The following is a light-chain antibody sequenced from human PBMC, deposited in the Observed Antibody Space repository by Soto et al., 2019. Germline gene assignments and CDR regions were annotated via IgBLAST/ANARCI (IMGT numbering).Light chain of an antibody. CDR2: DTS. CDR3: QQRTDWPT. Sequence: EIVLTQSPGTLSLSPGESATLSCRASQSVSHFLAWYQQKPGQAPRLLMYDTSSRATGIPGRFSGSGSGTDFTLTIDSLEPEDSAVYYCQQRTDWPTFGGGTKVEI. CDR1: QSVSHF. V-gene: IGKV3-11*01. J-gene: IGKJ4*01.